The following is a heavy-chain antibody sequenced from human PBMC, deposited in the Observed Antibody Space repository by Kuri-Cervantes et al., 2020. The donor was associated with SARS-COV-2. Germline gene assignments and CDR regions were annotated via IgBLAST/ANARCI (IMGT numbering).Heavy chain of an antibody. Sequence: GESLKISCSASGFIFRNYVMYWVRQAPGKGLEYVSSIRNYGGSPYYGDSVKGRFTISRDNSKNTLYLQMDSLRVEDTAVYYCAGDESNVVQRGFWGQGSLVTVSS. V-gene: IGHV3-64*04. D-gene: IGHD2-21*01. CDR1: GFIFRNYV. CDR3: AGDESNVVQRGF. CDR2: IRNYGGSP. J-gene: IGHJ4*02.